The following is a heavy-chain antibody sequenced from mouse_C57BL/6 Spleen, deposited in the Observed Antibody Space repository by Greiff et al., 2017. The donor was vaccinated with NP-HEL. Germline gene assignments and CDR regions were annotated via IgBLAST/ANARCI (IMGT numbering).Heavy chain of an antibody. J-gene: IGHJ2*01. CDR2: IHPNSGST. CDR3: ARSTYYDYDDY. Sequence: VQLQQSGAELVKPGASVKLSCKASGYTFTSYWMHWVKQRPGQGLEWIGMIHPNSGSTNYNEKFKSKATLTVDKSSSTAYMQLSSLTSEDSAVYSCARSTYYDYDDYWGQGTTLTVSS. D-gene: IGHD2-4*01. CDR1: GYTFTSYW. V-gene: IGHV1-64*01.